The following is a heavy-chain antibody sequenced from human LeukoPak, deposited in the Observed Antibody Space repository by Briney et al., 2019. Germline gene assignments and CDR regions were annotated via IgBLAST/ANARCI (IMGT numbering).Heavy chain of an antibody. CDR1: GGSFSGYY. CDR2: INHSGST. CDR3: ARVFYSSSGSYYFDY. V-gene: IGHV4-34*01. D-gene: IGHD6-6*01. Sequence: SETLSLTWAVYGGSFSGYYWSWIRQPPGKGLEWIGEINHSGSTNYNPSPKSRVTISVDTSKNQFSLKLSSVTAADTAVYYCARVFYSSSGSYYFDYWGQGTLVTVSS. J-gene: IGHJ4*02.